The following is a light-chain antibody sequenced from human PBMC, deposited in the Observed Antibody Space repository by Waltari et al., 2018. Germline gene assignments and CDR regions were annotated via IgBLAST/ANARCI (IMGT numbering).Light chain of an antibody. J-gene: IGKJ2*01. Sequence: DIQMTQSPSTLSASVGDRVTITWRASQSISNWLAWYQQKPGKAPKLLIHKASTLESGVPSRFSGSGSGTEFTLTVSSLQPDDFATYYCQQYYIYSPAFGQGTKLEIK. V-gene: IGKV1-5*03. CDR2: KAS. CDR1: QSISNW. CDR3: QQYYIYSPA.